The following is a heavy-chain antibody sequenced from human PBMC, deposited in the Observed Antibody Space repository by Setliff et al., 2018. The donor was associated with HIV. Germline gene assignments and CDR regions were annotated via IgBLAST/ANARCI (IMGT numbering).Heavy chain of an antibody. J-gene: IGHJ4*02. D-gene: IGHD5-18*01. CDR3: ARSPGVDTNMAFDY. V-gene: IGHV4-59*01. CDR2: IYYSGST. CDR1: GGSISSYY. Sequence: KTSETLSLTCTVSGGSISSYYWSWIRQPPGKGLEWIGYIYYSGSTDYNPSLKSRVTISVDTSKNQVSLKLNSVTAADTAVYYCARSPGVDTNMAFDYWGQGTLVTVSS.